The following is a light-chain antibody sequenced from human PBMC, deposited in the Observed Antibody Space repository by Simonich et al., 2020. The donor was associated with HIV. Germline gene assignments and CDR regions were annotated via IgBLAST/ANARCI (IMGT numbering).Light chain of an antibody. J-gene: IGKJ2*01. CDR3: QQYYSTPRT. CDR2: AAS. V-gene: IGKV1-NL1*01. CDR1: QGISNS. Sequence: DIQMTQSPSSLSASVGDRVTITCRASQGISNSLAWYQPKPGKAPKVLLYAASRLESGVPARFSGSGSGTDYTLTISSLQPEDFATYYCQQYYSTPRTFGQGTKLEIK.